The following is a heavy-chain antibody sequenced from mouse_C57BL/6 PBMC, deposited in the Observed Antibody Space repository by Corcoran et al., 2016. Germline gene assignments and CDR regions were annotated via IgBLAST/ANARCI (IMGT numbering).Heavy chain of an antibody. CDR1: VYTFTTYG. D-gene: IGHD4-1*01. Sequence: QIQLVQSGPELKKPGETVKISCKASVYTFTTYGMSWVKQAPGKGLKWMGWINTYSGVPTHADDFKGRFAFSLETSASTAYLQINNLKNEDTATYFCARSTPNDAGTDYWGQGTTLTVS. V-gene: IGHV9-3*01. CDR3: ARSTPNDAGTDY. J-gene: IGHJ2*01. CDR2: INTYSGVP.